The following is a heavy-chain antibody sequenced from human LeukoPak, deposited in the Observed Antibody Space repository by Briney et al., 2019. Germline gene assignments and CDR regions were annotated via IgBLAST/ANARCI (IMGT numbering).Heavy chain of an antibody. CDR3: ARLWSGLRPPDY. D-gene: IGHD3-3*01. J-gene: IGHJ4*02. V-gene: IGHV4-39*01. CDR2: VYYRGNT. Sequence: SETLSLTCTVSGSSISSTTYYWGWIRQPPGKGLEWIGSVYYRGNTYYNPSLKSRVTISVATSKSQFSLRLNSVTAADTSVYYCARLWSGLRPPDYWGQGTLVTVSS. CDR1: GSSISSTTYY.